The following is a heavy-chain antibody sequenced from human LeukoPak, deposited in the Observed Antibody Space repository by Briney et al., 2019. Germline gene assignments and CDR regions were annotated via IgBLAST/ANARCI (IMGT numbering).Heavy chain of an antibody. CDR1: GFTFRSYW. D-gene: IGHD1-26*01. CDR3: ARDVGGSLDY. J-gene: IGHJ4*02. CDR2: IKEDESAK. Sequence: GGSLRLSCAASGFTFRSYWMAWVRQDPGKGLEWVANIKEDESAKHQADSVKGRFTISRDNAQNSVYLQMSSLRGEDTAVYYCARDVGGSLDYWGQGTLVTVS. V-gene: IGHV3-7*01.